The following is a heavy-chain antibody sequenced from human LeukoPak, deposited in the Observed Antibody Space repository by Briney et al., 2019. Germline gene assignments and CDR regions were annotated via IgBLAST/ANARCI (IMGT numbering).Heavy chain of an antibody. CDR3: ARHENDFWSGSSYYFDY. CDR2: IYYSGST. Sequence: SETLSLTCTVSGGSISSSSYYWGWIRQPPGKGLEWIGSIYYSGSTYYNPSLKSRVTISVDTSKNQFSLKLSSVTAADTAVYYCARHENDFWSGSSYYFDYWGQGTLVTVSS. CDR1: GGSISSSSYY. J-gene: IGHJ4*02. V-gene: IGHV4-39*01. D-gene: IGHD3-3*01.